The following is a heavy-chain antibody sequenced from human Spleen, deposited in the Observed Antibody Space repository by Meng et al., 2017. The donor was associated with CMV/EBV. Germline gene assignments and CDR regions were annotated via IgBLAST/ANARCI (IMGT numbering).Heavy chain of an antibody. CDR1: GFIVSRNY. V-gene: IGHV3-66*02. D-gene: IGHD2-15*01. J-gene: IGHJ5*02. Sequence: GFIVSRNYIRWVRQAPGKGLGWGSVIYSSGTTYYADSVKGRFTISRDDSKNTVDLQMNSLRPDDTAVYYCARGYCSGDTCHSTWFDPWGQGTLVTVSS. CDR2: IYSSGTT. CDR3: ARGYCSGDTCHSTWFDP.